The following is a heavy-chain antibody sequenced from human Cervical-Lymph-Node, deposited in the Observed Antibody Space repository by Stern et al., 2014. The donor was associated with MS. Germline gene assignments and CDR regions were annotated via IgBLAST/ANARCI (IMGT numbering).Heavy chain of an antibody. V-gene: IGHV1-46*01. CDR1: GYTFSTYY. CDR3: ARGWGYSSYAMDV. Sequence: VQLVQSGAEVKTPGASVKVSCKASGYTFSTYYIHWVRQAPGQGLEWMGIINPNGGSTNYPQKFQGRVTMTRDTSTSIVYMELTSLRSEDTAVYFCARGWGYSSYAMDVWGQGTTVTVSS. J-gene: IGHJ6*02. D-gene: IGHD6-13*01. CDR2: INPNGGST.